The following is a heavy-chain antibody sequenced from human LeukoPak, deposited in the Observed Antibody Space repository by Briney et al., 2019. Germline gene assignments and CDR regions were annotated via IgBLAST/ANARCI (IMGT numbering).Heavy chain of an antibody. D-gene: IGHD2-15*01. CDR2: ISAYNGNT. V-gene: IGHV1-18*01. J-gene: IGHJ5*02. CDR1: GYTFTSYG. Sequence: ASVKVSCKASGYTFTSYGISWVRQAPGQGLEWMGWISAYNGNTNYAQKLQGRVTMTTDTSTSTAYMELSSLRSEDTAVYYCARSEADCSGGSCGNWFDPWGQGTLVTVSS. CDR3: ARSEADCSGGSCGNWFDP.